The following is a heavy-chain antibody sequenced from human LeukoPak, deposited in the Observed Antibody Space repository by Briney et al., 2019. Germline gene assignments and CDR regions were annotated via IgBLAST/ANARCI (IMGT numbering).Heavy chain of an antibody. CDR3: ARETTAPNTGHGMDV. CDR1: GGTFSSYA. Sequence: SVKVSCKASGGTFSSYAISWVRQAPGQGLEWMGGIIPIFGTANYAQKFQGRVTITADESTSTAYMELSSLRSEDTAVYYCARETTAPNTGHGMDVWGQGTTVTVSS. CDR2: IIPIFGTA. J-gene: IGHJ6*02. V-gene: IGHV1-69*13. D-gene: IGHD4-11*01.